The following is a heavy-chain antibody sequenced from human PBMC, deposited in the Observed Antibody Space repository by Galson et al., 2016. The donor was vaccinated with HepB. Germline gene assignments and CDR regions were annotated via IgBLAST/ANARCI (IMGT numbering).Heavy chain of an antibody. CDR1: GFTFSNYG. CDR3: AKGGIVVVTARWYYHGMDV. V-gene: IGHV3-30*18. J-gene: IGHJ6*04. D-gene: IGHD2-21*02. CDR2: ISHDGNKN. Sequence: LRLSCAASGFTFSNYGMHWVRQAPGKGLEWVAVISHDGNKNHYADSVKGRFTISRDNSKNTLYLQMNSLRPEDTAVYYCAKGGIVVVTARWYYHGMDVWGKGTAVTVSS.